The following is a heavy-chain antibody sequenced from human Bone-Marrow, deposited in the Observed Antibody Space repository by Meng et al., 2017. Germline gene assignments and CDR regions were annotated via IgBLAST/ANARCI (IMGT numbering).Heavy chain of an antibody. CDR2: ISGSGGST. D-gene: IGHD6-19*01. CDR1: GFTFSSYA. V-gene: IGHV3-23*01. Sequence: GESLKISCAASGFTFSSYAMSWVRQAPGKGLEWVSAISGSGGSTYCADSVKGRFTISRDNSKNTLYLQMNSLRAEDTAVYYCAKDPTKYSSGLLAFDIWGQGTMVTVSS. J-gene: IGHJ3*02. CDR3: AKDPTKYSSGLLAFDI.